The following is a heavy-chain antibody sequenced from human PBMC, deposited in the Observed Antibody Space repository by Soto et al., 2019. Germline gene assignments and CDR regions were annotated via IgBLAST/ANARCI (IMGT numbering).Heavy chain of an antibody. CDR1: GFTFSNYE. V-gene: IGHV3-48*03. Sequence: AGGSLRLSCAASGFTFSNYEMIWVRQAPGKGLEWVSYISSSGAAIYYADSVKGRFTISRDNSKNTLYLQMNSLRAEDTAVYYCARERAGIVGAKTLDYWGQGTLVTVSS. CDR3: ARERAGIVGAKTLDY. J-gene: IGHJ4*02. CDR2: ISSSGAAI. D-gene: IGHD1-26*01.